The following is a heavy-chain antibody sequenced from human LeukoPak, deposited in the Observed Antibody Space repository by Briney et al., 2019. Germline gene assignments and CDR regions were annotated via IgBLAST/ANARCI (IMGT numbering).Heavy chain of an antibody. D-gene: IGHD3-22*01. V-gene: IGHV3-53*01. J-gene: IGHJ4*02. CDR3: AKDLACDSSDYHVIFDC. Sequence: GGSLRLSCAASGFTVSSNYMSWVRQAPGKGLEWVSVIYSGGSTYYADSVKGRFTTSRDNSKNTLYLQMNSLRAEDTAIYYCAKDLACDSSDYHVIFDCWGQGTLVTVSS. CDR1: GFTVSSNY. CDR2: IYSGGST.